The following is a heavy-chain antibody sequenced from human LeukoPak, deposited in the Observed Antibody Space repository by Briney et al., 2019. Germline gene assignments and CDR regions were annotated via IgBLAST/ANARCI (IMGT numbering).Heavy chain of an antibody. D-gene: IGHD2-15*01. Sequence: GGSLRLSCAASGFSFSRYAMTWVRQAPGKGLEWVSAISGSGGSTYYADSVKGRFTISRDNSKNTLYLQMNSLRAEDTAVYYCASPVSGRDYWGQGTLVPVSS. CDR1: GFSFSRYA. CDR3: ASPVSGRDY. CDR2: ISGSGGST. V-gene: IGHV3-23*01. J-gene: IGHJ4*02.